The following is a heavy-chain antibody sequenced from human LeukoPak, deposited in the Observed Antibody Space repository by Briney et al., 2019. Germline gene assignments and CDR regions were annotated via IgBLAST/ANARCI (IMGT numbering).Heavy chain of an antibody. V-gene: IGHV4-61*02. D-gene: IGHD4-17*01. CDR2: IYTSGST. Sequence: SETLSLTCTVSGGSISSGSYYWSWIRQPGGKGLEWIGRIYTSGSTNYNPSLKSRVTISVDTSKNQFSLKLSSVTAADTAVYYCARDYGDYILSFDYWGQGTLVTVSS. J-gene: IGHJ4*02. CDR1: GGSISSGSYY. CDR3: ARDYGDYILSFDY.